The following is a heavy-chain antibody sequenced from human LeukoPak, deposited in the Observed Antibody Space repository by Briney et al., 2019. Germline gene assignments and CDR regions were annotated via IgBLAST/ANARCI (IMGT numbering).Heavy chain of an antibody. Sequence: PSETLSLTCAVSGGSISGYYWSWVRQPPGKGLEWIGYIYYSGSTNYNPSLKSRVTISVDTSKNQLSLKLTSVTAADTAVYYCARHLISGYGHGFDPWGQGTLVTVSS. CDR3: ARHLISGYGHGFDP. J-gene: IGHJ5*02. CDR1: GGSISGYY. CDR2: IYYSGST. V-gene: IGHV4-59*08. D-gene: IGHD5-12*01.